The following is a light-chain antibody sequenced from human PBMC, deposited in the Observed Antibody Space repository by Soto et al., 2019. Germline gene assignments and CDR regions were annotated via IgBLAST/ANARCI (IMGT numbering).Light chain of an antibody. V-gene: IGLV2-23*01. CDR2: EGS. Sequence: QSALNQPASVSGSPGQSITISCTGSSSDVGTYNLVSWYQQHPGKAPKVMIYEGSKRPSGVSNRFSGSKSGNTASLTISGLQAEDEADYYCCSFAGSSTWVFGGGTKLTFL. CDR3: CSFAGSSTWV. CDR1: SSDVGTYNL. J-gene: IGLJ3*02.